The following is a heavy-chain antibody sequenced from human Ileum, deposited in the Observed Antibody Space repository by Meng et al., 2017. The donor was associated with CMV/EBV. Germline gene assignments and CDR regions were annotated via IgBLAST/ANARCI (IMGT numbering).Heavy chain of an antibody. J-gene: IGHJ5*02. CDR1: GGSSGRDDF. CDR2: ISTGGST. V-gene: IGHV4-61*02. Sequence: QLQLPVSGPGLVKPSQTLSLTCPVSGGSSGRDDFWSWLRQPAGKGLEWIGRISTGGSTSYNPSLKSRVALSLDTSKNQFSLRLSSVTAADTAIYYCARDILIGYIRHNYFDPWGQGTLVTVSS. CDR3: ARDILIGYIRHNYFDP. D-gene: IGHD3-9*01.